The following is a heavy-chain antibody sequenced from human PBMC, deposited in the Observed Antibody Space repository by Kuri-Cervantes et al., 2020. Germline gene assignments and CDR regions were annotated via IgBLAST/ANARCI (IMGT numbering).Heavy chain of an antibody. V-gene: IGHV3-33*01. CDR1: GFTFSSYG. CDR3: ASGVALWGHLPAAIMVMSPWFDA. CDR2: IWYDGSNK. Sequence: GESLKISCAASGFTFSSYGMHWVRQAPGKVLEWVAVIWYDGSNKYYADSVKGRFTISRDNSKNTLYLQMNSLRAEDTAVYYCASGVALWGHLPAAIMVMSPWFDAWGGGTLVTVSS. J-gene: IGHJ5*02. D-gene: IGHD2-2*02.